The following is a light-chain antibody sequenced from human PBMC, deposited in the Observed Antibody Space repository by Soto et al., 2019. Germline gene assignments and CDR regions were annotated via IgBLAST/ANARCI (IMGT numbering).Light chain of an antibody. CDR2: AAS. CDR1: QDISNY. Sequence: DIQITQSPSSLSASVGDRVTITCRASQDISNYLAWYQQKPGKIPKLLIYAASTLQSGVPSRFSGSGSGADFTLTISSLXPEDVATYYCQKYNSAPPLTFGPGTKVDIK. J-gene: IGKJ3*01. CDR3: QKYNSAPPLT. V-gene: IGKV1-27*01.